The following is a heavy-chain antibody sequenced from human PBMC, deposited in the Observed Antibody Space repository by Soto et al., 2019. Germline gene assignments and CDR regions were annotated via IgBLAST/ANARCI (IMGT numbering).Heavy chain of an antibody. CDR3: AKDLCSSGWSHQYYFDY. Sequence: GGSLRLSCAASGFTFSSYAMSWVRQAPGKGLEWVSAISGSGGSTYYADSVKGRFTISRDNSKNTLYLQMNSLRAEDTAVYYCAKDLCSSGWSHQYYFDYGGQGALVTVSS. J-gene: IGHJ4*02. D-gene: IGHD6-19*01. V-gene: IGHV3-23*01. CDR2: ISGSGGST. CDR1: GFTFSSYA.